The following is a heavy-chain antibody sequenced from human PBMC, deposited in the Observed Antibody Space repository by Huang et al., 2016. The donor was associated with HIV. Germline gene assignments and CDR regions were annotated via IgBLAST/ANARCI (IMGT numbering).Heavy chain of an antibody. D-gene: IGHD2-15*01. CDR2: ISGSGSSI. V-gene: IGHV3-21*01. Sequence: EVQLEESGGALVKPGGSLRLSCAATGFLFTTCTMHGVRQATGKGLEWVSSISGSGSSIYYADAVKGRFTIARDNTKKSLYLQMSSLSVDDTAFYFCARGGPVGYFNLWGHGTLVSVSS. CDR3: ARGGPVGYFNL. J-gene: IGHJ4*03. CDR1: GFLFTTCT.